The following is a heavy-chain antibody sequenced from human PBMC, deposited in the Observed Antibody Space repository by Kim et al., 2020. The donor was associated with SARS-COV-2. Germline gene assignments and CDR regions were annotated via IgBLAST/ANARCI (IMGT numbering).Heavy chain of an antibody. CDR3: AKRVWGYYFDY. J-gene: IGHJ4*02. CDR2: ISGSGGST. V-gene: IGHV3-23*01. Sequence: GGSLRLSCVASGFTFSTNAMSWVRQAPGKGLEWVSGISGSGGSTYYADSVKGRFTISRDNSKSTLYLQMNSLRAEDTALYYCAKRVWGYYFDYWGQGTLV. D-gene: IGHD6-6*01. CDR1: GFTFSTNA.